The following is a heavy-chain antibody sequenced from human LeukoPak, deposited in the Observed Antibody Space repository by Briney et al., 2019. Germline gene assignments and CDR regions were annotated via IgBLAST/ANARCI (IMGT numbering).Heavy chain of an antibody. D-gene: IGHD3-22*01. V-gene: IGHV1-2*02. CDR3: ARDRSNYYDSEEDAFDI. Sequence: ASVKVSCKASGYTFTGYYMHWVRQAPGQGLEWIGWINPNSGGTNYAQKFQGRVTMTRDTSISTAYMELSRLRSDDTAVYYCARDRSNYYDSEEDAFDIWGQGTMVTVSS. J-gene: IGHJ3*02. CDR1: GYTFTGYY. CDR2: INPNSGGT.